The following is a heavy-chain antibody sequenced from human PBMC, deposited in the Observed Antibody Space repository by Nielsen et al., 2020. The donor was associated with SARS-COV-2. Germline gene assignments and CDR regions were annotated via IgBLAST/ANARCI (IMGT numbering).Heavy chain of an antibody. J-gene: IGHJ4*02. CDR1: GFTFSSYW. V-gene: IGHV3-23*01. CDR3: AKGQWRDYFDY. D-gene: IGHD6-19*01. CDR2: ISGSGGST. Sequence: GESLKISCAASGFTFSSYWTSWVRQAPGKGLEWVSAISGSGGSTYYADSVKGRFTISRDNSKNTLYLQMNSLRAEDTAVYYCAKGQWRDYFDYWGQGTLATVSS.